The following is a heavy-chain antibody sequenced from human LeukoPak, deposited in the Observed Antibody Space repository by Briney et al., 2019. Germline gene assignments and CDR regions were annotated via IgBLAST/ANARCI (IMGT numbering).Heavy chain of an antibody. Sequence: PGGSLRLSCAASGFTFSTYEMNWVRQAPGKGLEWVAYIGNNGNTIYYADSVKGRFTISRDNAKNSLYLQMNSLRAEDTAVYYCARADLAVVPVFDYGGQGTLVTVSS. CDR2: IGNNGNTI. CDR3: ARADLAVVPVFDY. J-gene: IGHJ4*02. V-gene: IGHV3-48*03. CDR1: GFTFSTYE. D-gene: IGHD6-19*01.